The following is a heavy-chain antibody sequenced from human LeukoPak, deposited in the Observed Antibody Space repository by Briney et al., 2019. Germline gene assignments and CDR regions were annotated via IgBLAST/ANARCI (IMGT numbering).Heavy chain of an antibody. Sequence: ASVKVSCKASGYTFTGYYMHWVRQAPGQGLEWMGWINPNSGGTNYAQKFQGRVTMTRDTSISTAYVELSRLRSDDTAVYYCARENSSSSHYYYYGMDVWGQGTTVTVSS. CDR2: INPNSGGT. CDR1: GYTFTGYY. V-gene: IGHV1-2*02. D-gene: IGHD6-6*01. J-gene: IGHJ6*02. CDR3: ARENSSSSHYYYYGMDV.